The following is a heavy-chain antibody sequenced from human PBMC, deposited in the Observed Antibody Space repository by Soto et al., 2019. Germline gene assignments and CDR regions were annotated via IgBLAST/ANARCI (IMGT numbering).Heavy chain of an antibody. Sequence: QVQLVESGGGVVQPGRSLRLSFAAPGFTFSSFVMHWVRQAPGKGLEWVAFIAYDGSNKHYADSVKGRFTISRDNSNNTLYLQMNSLRVEDTAVYYCASPQGAHLNYFYGMDVWGQGTTVTVSS. V-gene: IGHV3-30-3*01. CDR2: IAYDGSNK. J-gene: IGHJ6*02. CDR3: ASPQGAHLNYFYGMDV. CDR1: GFTFSSFV.